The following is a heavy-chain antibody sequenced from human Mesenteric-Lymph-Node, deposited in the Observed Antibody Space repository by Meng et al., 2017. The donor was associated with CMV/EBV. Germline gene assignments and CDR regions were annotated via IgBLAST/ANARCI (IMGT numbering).Heavy chain of an antibody. Sequence: GGSLRLSCAASGFTFGDSAMHWVRQAPGKGLEWVTIISYDGRNKYYAGSVRGRFTVSRENSKSTLYLQMNSLRAEDTAVYYCARDQGLMVYASTRGYTGFFDYWGQGALVTVSS. CDR1: GFTFGDSA. CDR3: ARDQGLMVYASTRGYTGFFDY. J-gene: IGHJ4*02. CDR2: ISYDGRNK. D-gene: IGHD2-8*01. V-gene: IGHV3-30*04.